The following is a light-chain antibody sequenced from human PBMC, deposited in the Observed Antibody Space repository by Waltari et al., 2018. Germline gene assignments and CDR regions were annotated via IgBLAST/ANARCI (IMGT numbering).Light chain of an antibody. CDR1: QYITGSW. CDR3: QQYDGSVVT. J-gene: IGKJ4*01. CDR2: CAY. V-gene: IGKV3-20*01. Sequence: VFTQSPGPLALSPGESVTLSCRTSQYITGSWWTWYNPKHGQAPRLLIDCAYDRAPGFTDRFSGSGSGTDFTLTIIKLDPEDSAVYYCQQYDGSVVTFGGGTKVEI.